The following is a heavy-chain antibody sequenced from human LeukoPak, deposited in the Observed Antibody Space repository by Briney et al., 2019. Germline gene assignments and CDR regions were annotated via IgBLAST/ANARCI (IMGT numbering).Heavy chain of an antibody. Sequence: ASVKVSCKASGYTFTSYAMNWVRQAPGQGLEWMGWINANTGNPTYAQGFTGRFVFSLDTSVSTAYLQISSLKAEDTAVYYCARGNVRGILWFGEPPGYDYWGQGTLVTVSS. CDR1: GYTFTSYA. CDR2: INANTGNP. V-gene: IGHV7-4-1*02. J-gene: IGHJ4*02. D-gene: IGHD3-10*01. CDR3: ARGNVRGILWFGEPPGYDY.